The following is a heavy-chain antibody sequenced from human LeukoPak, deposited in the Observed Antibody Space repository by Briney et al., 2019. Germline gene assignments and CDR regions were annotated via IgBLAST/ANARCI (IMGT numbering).Heavy chain of an antibody. Sequence: GASVKLSCKASGGTFSSYAISWVRQAPGQGLEWMGGIIPIFGTANYAQKFQGRVTITTDESTSTAYMELSSLRSEDTAVYYCARGGIAARRPQPWHWFDPWGQGTLVTVSS. D-gene: IGHD6-6*01. V-gene: IGHV1-69*05. J-gene: IGHJ5*02. CDR3: ARGGIAARRPQPWHWFDP. CDR2: IIPIFGTA. CDR1: GGTFSSYA.